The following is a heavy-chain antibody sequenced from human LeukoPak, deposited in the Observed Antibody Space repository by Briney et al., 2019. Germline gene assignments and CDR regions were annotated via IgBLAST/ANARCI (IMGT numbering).Heavy chain of an antibody. CDR1: AFTFSSYG. V-gene: IGHV3-33*01. D-gene: IGHD6-13*01. CDR3: ARDTGIAAAGTADY. J-gene: IGHJ4*02. Sequence: PGRSLRLSCAASAFTFSSYGMHWVRQAPGKGLEWVAVIWYDGSNKYYADSVKGRFTISRDNSKNTLYLQMNSLRAEDTAVYYCARDTGIAAAGTADYWGQGTLVTVSS. CDR2: IWYDGSNK.